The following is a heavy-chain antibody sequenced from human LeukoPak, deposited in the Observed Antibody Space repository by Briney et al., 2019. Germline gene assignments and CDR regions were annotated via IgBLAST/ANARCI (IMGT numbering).Heavy chain of an antibody. CDR2: IYYSGST. D-gene: IGHD5-18*01. Sequence: PSETLSLTCTVSGGSISSYYWSWIRQPPGKGLEWIGYIYYSGSTNYNPSLKSRVTISVDTSKNQFSLKLSSVTAADTAVYYCARDLNVDTRNWFDPWGQGTLVTVSS. J-gene: IGHJ5*02. CDR1: GGSISSYY. V-gene: IGHV4-59*01. CDR3: ARDLNVDTRNWFDP.